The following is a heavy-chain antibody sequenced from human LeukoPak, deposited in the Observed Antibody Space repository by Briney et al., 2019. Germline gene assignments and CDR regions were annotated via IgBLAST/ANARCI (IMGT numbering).Heavy chain of an antibody. Sequence: SETLSLTCTVSGGSIFSSNSYWGWIRQPPGKGLEWIGSIYYSGNTYYNASLKSRVTISVDTSKNQFSLKLSSVTAADTAVYYCASHRGRWFDPWGQGTLVTVSS. CDR2: IYYSGNT. J-gene: IGHJ5*02. CDR1: GGSIFSSNSY. D-gene: IGHD3-10*01. CDR3: ASHRGRWFDP. V-gene: IGHV4-39*01.